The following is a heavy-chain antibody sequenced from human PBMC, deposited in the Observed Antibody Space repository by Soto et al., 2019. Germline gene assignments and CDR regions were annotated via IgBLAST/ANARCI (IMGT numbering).Heavy chain of an antibody. CDR3: ARGTVSPSLRFLEWLLPSLDY. V-gene: IGHV4-31*03. CDR1: GGSISSGGYY. D-gene: IGHD3-3*01. J-gene: IGHJ4*02. CDR2: IYYSGST. Sequence: SETLSLTCTVSGGSISSGGYYWSWIRQHPGKGLEWIGYIYYSGSTYYNPSLKSRVTISVDTSKNQFSLKLSSVTAADTAVYYCARGTVSPSLRFLEWLLPSLDYWGQGALVTVSS.